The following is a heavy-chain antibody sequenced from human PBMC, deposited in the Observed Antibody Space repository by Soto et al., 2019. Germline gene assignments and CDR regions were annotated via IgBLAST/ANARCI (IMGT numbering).Heavy chain of an antibody. CDR3: AKSGLFDSSRYHHPHFDS. Sequence: GSLRPSCVVSGFTSGFTFSNYAMNWFRQASRKGLEQVEGISGSANIAYYADSVKGRFTIARANSKRTLFLQMNSLRAEDTAVYYCAKSGLFDSSRYHHPHFDSWGPGALVTVSS. V-gene: IGHV3-23*01. CDR2: ISGSANIA. CDR1: GFTFSNYA. J-gene: IGHJ4*02. D-gene: IGHD3-22*01.